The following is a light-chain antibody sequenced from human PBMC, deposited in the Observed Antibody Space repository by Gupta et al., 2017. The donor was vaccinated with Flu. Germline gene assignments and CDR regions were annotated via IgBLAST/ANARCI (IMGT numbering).Light chain of an antibody. CDR1: NIGSKS. CDR3: QVWDTTSEQYV. CDR2: DDN. J-gene: IGLJ1*01. Sequence: SYDLTQPPSVSVAPGQAASIPCGGNNIGSKSVHWYQQKPGQAPVLVVYDDNTRPSGIPERFSGSNSGNTATLTISRVEAGDEADYYCQVWDTTSEQYVFGTGTRVTGL. V-gene: IGLV3-21*02.